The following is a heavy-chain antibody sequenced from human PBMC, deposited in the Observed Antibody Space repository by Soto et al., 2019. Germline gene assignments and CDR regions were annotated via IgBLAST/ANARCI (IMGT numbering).Heavy chain of an antibody. V-gene: IGHV3-23*01. Sequence: EVQLLESGGGLVQPGGSLRLSCAASGFTFSNYAMSWVRQAPGKGLQWVSAISGSGASTYYVDSVMGRFTISRDNSKNTLYLQMNSLRAEDTAVYYCAKDQGVSSGYTDDYWGQGTLVTVSS. CDR1: GFTFSNYA. D-gene: IGHD6-19*01. CDR3: AKDQGVSSGYTDDY. CDR2: ISGSGAST. J-gene: IGHJ4*02.